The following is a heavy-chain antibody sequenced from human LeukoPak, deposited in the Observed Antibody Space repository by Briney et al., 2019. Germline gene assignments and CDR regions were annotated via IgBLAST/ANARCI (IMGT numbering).Heavy chain of an antibody. CDR3: AREGGGDARVAGTFDY. V-gene: IGHV3-64*01. J-gene: IGHJ4*02. Sequence: PGGSLRLSCAASGFTFSSYAMHWVRQAPGKGLEYVSAISSNGGSTYYANSVKGRFTISRDNSKNTLYLQMGSLRAEDMAVYYCAREGGGDARVAGTFDYWGQGTLVTVSS. CDR2: ISSNGGST. D-gene: IGHD6-19*01. CDR1: GFTFSSYA.